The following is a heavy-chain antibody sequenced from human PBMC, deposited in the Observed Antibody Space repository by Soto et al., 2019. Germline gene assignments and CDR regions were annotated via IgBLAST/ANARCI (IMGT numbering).Heavy chain of an antibody. V-gene: IGHV1-69*01. J-gene: IGHJ6*02. D-gene: IGHD6-19*01. CDR1: GGTFSSYA. CDR3: ASEPGIAVAEYPGDYYYGMDV. CDR2: IIPIFGTA. Sequence: QVQLVQSGAEVKKPGSSVKVSCKASGGTFSSYAIRWVRQAPGQGLEWMGGIIPIFGTANYAQKFQGRVTITADESTSTAYMELSSLRSEDTAVYYCASEPGIAVAEYPGDYYYGMDVWGQGTTVTVSS.